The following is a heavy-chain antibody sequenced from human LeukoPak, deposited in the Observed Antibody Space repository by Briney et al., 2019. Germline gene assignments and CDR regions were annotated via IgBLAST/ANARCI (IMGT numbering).Heavy chain of an antibody. CDR2: TSGSGVNS. Sequence: GGSLRLSCAASGFTLRSYDMSWVRQAPGKGLEWVAATSGSGVNSYYADSVRGRFTISRDNSQNTLYPQMDSLRAEDTALYYCAKEYSGYDFDYWGQGTLVTVSS. V-gene: IGHV3-23*01. CDR1: GFTLRSYD. J-gene: IGHJ4*02. CDR3: AKEYSGYDFDY. D-gene: IGHD5-12*01.